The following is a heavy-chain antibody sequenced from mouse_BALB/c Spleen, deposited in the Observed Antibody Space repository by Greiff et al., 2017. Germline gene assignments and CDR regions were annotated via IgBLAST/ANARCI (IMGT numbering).Heavy chain of an antibody. CDR3: ARSGLGYYYAMDD. V-gene: IGHV5-17*02. Sequence: EVKLVESGGGLVQPGGSRKLSCAASGFTFSSFGMHWVRQAPEKGLEWVAYISSGSSTIYYADTVKGRFTISRDNPKNTLFLQMTSLRSEDTAMYYCARSGLGYYYAMDDWGQGTSVTVSS. CDR2: ISSGSSTI. J-gene: IGHJ4*01. CDR1: GFTFSSFG. D-gene: IGHD3-1*01.